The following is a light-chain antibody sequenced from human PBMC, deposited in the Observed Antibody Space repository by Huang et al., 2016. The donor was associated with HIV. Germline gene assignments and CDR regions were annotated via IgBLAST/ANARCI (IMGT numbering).Light chain of an antibody. CDR2: GAS. Sequence: ERVMTQSPATLSVSPGERASLSCRASQSVSSNLAWYQQKPGQAPRLLIYGASTRATGVTARFSGSGSGTEFTLTISSLQSEDFAVYYCQQYDNWPYSFGQGTKLEIK. J-gene: IGKJ2*03. V-gene: IGKV3-15*01. CDR1: QSVSSN. CDR3: QQYDNWPYS.